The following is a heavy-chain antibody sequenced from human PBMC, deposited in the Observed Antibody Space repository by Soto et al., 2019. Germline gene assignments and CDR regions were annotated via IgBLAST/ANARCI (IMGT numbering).Heavy chain of an antibody. CDR1: GYIFTSYD. J-gene: IGHJ4*02. Sequence: QVQLVQSGAEVKKPGASVKVSCKASGYIFTSYDINWVRQATGQGLEWMGWTNPKSGNTGYAQKFRGRITMTRDSSISTAYMVLNSLRSDDTAIYYCARTHGDLDYWGQGTLVTVSS. V-gene: IGHV1-8*01. CDR3: ARTHGDLDY. D-gene: IGHD4-17*01. CDR2: TNPKSGNT.